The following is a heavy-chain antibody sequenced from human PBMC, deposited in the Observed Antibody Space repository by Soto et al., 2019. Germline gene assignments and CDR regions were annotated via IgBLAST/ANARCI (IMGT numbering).Heavy chain of an antibody. CDR2: VGPSGAST. V-gene: IGHV3-23*01. CDR3: ARSYYYDSTGYYRTFDY. D-gene: IGHD3-22*01. Sequence: PXGSLIVSCAASGLTFGQYAMSLVLLAPGKGLEWVSVVGPSGASTFYADSVRGRFTISRDNSENTLYLQMNSLRAADTALYFCARSYYYDSTGYYRTFDYWGPGTLVTVSS. CDR1: GLTFGQYA. J-gene: IGHJ4*02.